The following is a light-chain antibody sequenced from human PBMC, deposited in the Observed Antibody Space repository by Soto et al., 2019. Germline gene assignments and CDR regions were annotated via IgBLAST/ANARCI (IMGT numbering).Light chain of an antibody. CDR3: QQGFSTPWE. V-gene: IGKV1-39*01. CDR2: LAS. Sequence: DIQMTQSPSSLSASVGEGVTSTFLASQSIYTYLNWYQHKPGNAPKLLIYLASTLESEVPSRFSGSGSGTDFALTISSLQPEDFATYYCQQGFSTPWEFGQGTKVDIK. CDR1: QSIYTY. J-gene: IGKJ1*01.